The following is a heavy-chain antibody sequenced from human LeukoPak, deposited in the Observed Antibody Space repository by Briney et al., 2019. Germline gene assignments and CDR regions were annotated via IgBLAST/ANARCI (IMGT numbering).Heavy chain of an antibody. V-gene: IGHV3-7*01. CDR3: ARVAYSSSWYEDAFDI. CDR2: IKQDGSEK. J-gene: IGHJ3*02. CDR1: GFTFRSYW. D-gene: IGHD6-13*01. Sequence: GGSLRLSCAASGFTFRSYWMSWVRQAPGKGLEWVANIKQDGSEKNYVDSVKGRFTISRDNAKNSLYLQMNSLRAEDTAVYYCARVAYSSSWYEDAFDIWGQGTMVTVSS.